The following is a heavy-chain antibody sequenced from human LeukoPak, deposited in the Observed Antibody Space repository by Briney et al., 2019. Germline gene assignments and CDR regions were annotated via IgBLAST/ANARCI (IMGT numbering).Heavy chain of an antibody. V-gene: IGHV3-74*01. D-gene: IGHD2-21*02. CDR3: ARDCGGDCYYYYGMDV. CDR2: INSDGSST. CDR1: GFTFSSYW. Sequence: GGSLRLSCAASGFTFSSYWMHWVRQAPGKGLVLVSRINSDGSSTSYVDSVKGRFTISRDNAKNTLYLQMNSLRAEDTAVYYCARDCGGDCYYYYGMDVWGQGTTVTVSS. J-gene: IGHJ6*02.